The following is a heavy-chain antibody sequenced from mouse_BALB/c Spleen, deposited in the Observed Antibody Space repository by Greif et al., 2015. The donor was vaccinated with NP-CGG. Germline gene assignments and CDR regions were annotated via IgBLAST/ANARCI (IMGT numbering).Heavy chain of an antibody. CDR1: GDSITSGY. V-gene: IGHV3-8*02. Sequence: VQLKESGPCLVKPSQTLSLTCSVTGDSITSGYWNWIRKFPGNKLEYMGYISYSGSTYYNPSLKSRISITRDTSKNQYYLQLNSVTTEDTATYYCARYGGNYLYYFDYRGQGTTLTVSS. CDR2: ISYSGST. CDR3: ARYGGNYLYYFDY. J-gene: IGHJ2*01. D-gene: IGHD2-1*01.